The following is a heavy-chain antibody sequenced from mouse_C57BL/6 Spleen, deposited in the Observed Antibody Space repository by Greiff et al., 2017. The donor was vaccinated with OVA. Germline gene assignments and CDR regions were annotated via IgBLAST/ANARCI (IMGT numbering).Heavy chain of an antibody. CDR3: DRGGTTVVAYYFAD. Sequence: QVHVKQPGTELVKPGASVKLSCKASGYTFTSYWMHWVKQRPGQGLEWIGNINPSNGGTNYNDKFKSKATLTVDKSYSTAYMQLSILTSEDDEVYKCDRGGTTVVAYYFADWGQGTPLTVSA. J-gene: IGHJ2*01. CDR2: INPSNGGT. D-gene: IGHD1-1*01. CDR1: GYTFTSYW. V-gene: IGHV1-53*01.